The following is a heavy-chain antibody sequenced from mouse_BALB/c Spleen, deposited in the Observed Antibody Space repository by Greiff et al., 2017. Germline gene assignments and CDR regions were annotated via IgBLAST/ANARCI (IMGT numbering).Heavy chain of an antibody. Sequence: EVQVVESGGGLVQPGGSLKLSCSASGFTFSSYTMSWVRQTPEKRLEWVAYISNGGGSTYYPDTVKGRFTISRDNAKNTLYLQMSSLKSEDTAMYYCARHLGMDYWGQGTSVTVSS. J-gene: IGHJ4*01. CDR3: ARHLGMDY. CDR2: ISNGGGST. D-gene: IGHD3-3*01. CDR1: GFTFSSYT. V-gene: IGHV5-12-2*01.